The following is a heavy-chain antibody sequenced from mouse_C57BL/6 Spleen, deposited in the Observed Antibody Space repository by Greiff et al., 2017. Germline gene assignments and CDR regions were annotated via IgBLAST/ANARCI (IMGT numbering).Heavy chain of an antibody. CDR3: TGAPAWFAY. J-gene: IGHJ3*01. Sequence: EVKLQESGGGLVQPGGSMKLSCVASGFTFSNYWMNWVRQSPEKGLEWVAQIRLKSYNYATHYAESVKGRFTISRDDSKSSLYLQMNNLRAEDTGIYYCTGAPAWFAYWGQGTLVTVSA. CDR1: GFTFSNYW. CDR2: IRLKSYNYAT. V-gene: IGHV6-3*01.